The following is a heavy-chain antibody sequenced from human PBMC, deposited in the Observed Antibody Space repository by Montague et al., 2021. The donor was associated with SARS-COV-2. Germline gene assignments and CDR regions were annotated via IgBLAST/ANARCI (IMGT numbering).Heavy chain of an antibody. CDR1: GFTFSSYG. CDR3: ATEVVEDSGYDFTRDY. CDR2: IWYDGSNK. D-gene: IGHD5-12*01. V-gene: IGHV3-33*01. Sequence: SLRLSCAASGFTFSSYGMHWVRQAPGKGLEWVAVIWYDGSNKYYADSAKGRFTISRVNSKNTLYLQMNSLRAEDTAVYYCATEVVEDSGYDFTRDYWGQGTLVTVSS. J-gene: IGHJ4*02.